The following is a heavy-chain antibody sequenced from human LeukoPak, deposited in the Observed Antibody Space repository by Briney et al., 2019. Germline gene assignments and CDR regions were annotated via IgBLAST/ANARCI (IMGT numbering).Heavy chain of an antibody. CDR3: ARAPYGSGSLPYYYYGMDV. Sequence: GGSLRLSCAASGFTVSSNYMSWVRQAPGKGLEWDSVIYSGGSTYYADSVKGRFTISRDNSKNTLYLQMNSLRAEDTAVYYCARAPYGSGSLPYYYYGMDVWGQGTTVTVSS. CDR2: IYSGGST. V-gene: IGHV3-66*01. J-gene: IGHJ6*02. CDR1: GFTVSSNY. D-gene: IGHD3-10*01.